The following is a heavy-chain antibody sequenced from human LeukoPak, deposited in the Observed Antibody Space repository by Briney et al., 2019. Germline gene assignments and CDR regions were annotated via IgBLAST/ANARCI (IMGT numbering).Heavy chain of an antibody. CDR3: AKTNALGYCSSTSCYTEGPPYHFDY. J-gene: IGHJ4*02. Sequence: GGSLRLSCAASGFTFDDYGMSWVRQAPGKGLEWVSGINWNGGSTGYADSVKGRFTISRDNAKNSLYLPMNSLRAEDTALYYCAKTNALGYCSSTSCYTEGPPYHFDYWGQGTLVTVSS. V-gene: IGHV3-20*04. D-gene: IGHD2-2*02. CDR2: INWNGGST. CDR1: GFTFDDYG.